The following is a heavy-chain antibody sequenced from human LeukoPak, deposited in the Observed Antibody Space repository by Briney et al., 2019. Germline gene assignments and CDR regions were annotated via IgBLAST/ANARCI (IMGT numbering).Heavy chain of an antibody. CDR1: GFSFSSYS. J-gene: IGHJ4*02. V-gene: IGHV3-21*04. CDR2: ISSSSNYI. Sequence: GGSLRLSCAASGFSFSSYSMKWVRQAPGKGLEWVSSISSSSNYIYYADSVKGRFTISRDNAKNSLYLQMNNLRAEDTALYYCARVASNYDFDYWGQGTLVTVSS. D-gene: IGHD4-11*01. CDR3: ARVASNYDFDY.